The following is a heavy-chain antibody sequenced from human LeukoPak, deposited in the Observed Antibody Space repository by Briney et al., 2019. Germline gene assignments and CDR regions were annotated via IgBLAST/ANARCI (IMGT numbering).Heavy chain of an antibody. CDR2: INPNSGGT. D-gene: IGHD4-23*01. CDR1: GYTSTGYY. CDR3: ARGMTTVVRGGSYYFDY. J-gene: IGHJ4*02. V-gene: IGHV1-2*02. Sequence: GASVKVSCKASGYTSTGYYMHWVRQAPGQGLEWMGWINPNSGGTNYAQKFQGRVTMTRDTSISTAYTELSRLRSDDTAVYYCARGMTTVVRGGSYYFDYWGQGTLVTVSS.